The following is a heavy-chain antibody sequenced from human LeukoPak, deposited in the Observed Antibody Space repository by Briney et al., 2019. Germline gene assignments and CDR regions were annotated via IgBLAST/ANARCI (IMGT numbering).Heavy chain of an antibody. V-gene: IGHV3-13*01. CDR3: ARQSTPHSNFDY. CDR2: LGTAGDT. D-gene: IGHD6-13*01. CDR1: GFALTNYA. J-gene: IGHJ4*02. Sequence: GGSLRLSCATSGFALTNYAMHWVRQPAGEGLEWVSALGTAGDTFYPGSVKGRFSISRDNAKKSLFLQMNSLRVEDTAIYYCARQSTPHSNFDYWGQGTLVTVS.